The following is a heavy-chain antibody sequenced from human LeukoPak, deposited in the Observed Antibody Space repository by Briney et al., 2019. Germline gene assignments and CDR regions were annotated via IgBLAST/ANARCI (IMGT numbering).Heavy chain of an antibody. D-gene: IGHD2-2*01. CDR2: ISWDGGSA. CDR1: GLTFDDYA. J-gene: IGHJ6*02. CDR3: AKAGGTSSRYYYYGMDV. V-gene: IGHV3-43D*03. Sequence: GGSLRLSCAASGLTFDDYAMHWVRQAPGKGLEWVSLISWDGGSAYYADSVKGRFTISRDNSKNSLYLQMNSLRAEDTALYYCAKAGGTSSRYYYYGMDVWGQGTTVTVSS.